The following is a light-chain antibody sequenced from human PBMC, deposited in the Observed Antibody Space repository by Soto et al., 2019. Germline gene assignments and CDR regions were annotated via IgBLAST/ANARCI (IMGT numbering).Light chain of an antibody. J-gene: IGKJ3*01. Sequence: EIVLTQSPGTLSLSPGERVILSCRASQSVSNNYLAWYQQKPGQAPRLLIYGASSRATGIPDRFSGSGSGNDFTLTISRLEPEDFAVYYCQHYGRSPFTFGPGTKVDIK. CDR1: QSVSNNY. CDR3: QHYGRSPFT. V-gene: IGKV3-20*01. CDR2: GAS.